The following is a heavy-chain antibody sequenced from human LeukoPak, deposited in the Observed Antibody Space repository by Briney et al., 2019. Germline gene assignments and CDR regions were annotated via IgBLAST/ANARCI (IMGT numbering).Heavy chain of an antibody. CDR2: IYYSGST. CDR3: ARVSGYDILTGYLYFDY. J-gene: IGHJ4*02. V-gene: IGHV4-30-4*01. Sequence: SETLSLTCTVSGGSISSGDYYWSWIRQPPGKGLEWIGYIYYSGSTYYNPSLKSRVTISVDTSKNQFSLKLSSVTAADTAVYYCARVSGYDILTGYLYFDYWGQGTLVTVSS. CDR1: GGSISSGDYY. D-gene: IGHD3-9*01.